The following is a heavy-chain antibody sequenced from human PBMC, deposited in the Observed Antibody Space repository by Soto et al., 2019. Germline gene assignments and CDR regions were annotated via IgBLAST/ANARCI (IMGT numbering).Heavy chain of an antibody. Sequence: QVQLEQWGAGLLKPSETLSLTCAVYGGSFSGYYWSWIRQPPGKGLEWIGEINHSGSTNYNPSLKSLVTISVDTSKNQFSLNLYSVTAADTAVYYCARGRWLRQSFDSWGQGTLVTVSS. CDR1: GGSFSGYY. J-gene: IGHJ4*02. D-gene: IGHD5-12*01. CDR3: ARGRWLRQSFDS. V-gene: IGHV4-34*02. CDR2: INHSGST.